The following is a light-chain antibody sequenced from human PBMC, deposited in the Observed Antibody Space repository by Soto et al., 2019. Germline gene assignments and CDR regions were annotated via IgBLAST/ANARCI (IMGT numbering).Light chain of an antibody. V-gene: IGKV3-20*01. CDR1: QSVSNNY. J-gene: IGKJ1*01. CDR2: GAS. Sequence: EIVLTQSPGTLSLSPWERATLSCRASQSVSNNYLAWYQQKPGQAPRLLIYGASNRATGIPDRFSGSGSGTDFTLTISRLESEDFAVYYCQQYNDWWTFGQGTKVDIK. CDR3: QQYNDWWT.